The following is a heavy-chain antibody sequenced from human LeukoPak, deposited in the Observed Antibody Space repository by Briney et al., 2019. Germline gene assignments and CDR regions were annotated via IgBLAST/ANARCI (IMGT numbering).Heavy chain of an antibody. V-gene: IGHV1-2*02. CDR1: GYTFTGYY. J-gene: IGHJ4*02. CDR3: ARGFSRASYYCSSTSCYYIGLGCMVY. Sequence: GASVKVSCKASGYTFTGYYMHWVRQAPGQGLEWMGWINPNSGGTNYAQKFQGRVTMTRDTSISTAYMELSRLRSDDTAVYYCARGFSRASYYCSSTSCYYIGLGCMVYWGQGTLVTVSS. D-gene: IGHD2-2*01. CDR2: INPNSGGT.